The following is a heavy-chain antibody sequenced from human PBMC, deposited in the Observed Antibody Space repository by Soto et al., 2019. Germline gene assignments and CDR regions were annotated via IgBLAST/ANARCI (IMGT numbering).Heavy chain of an antibody. V-gene: IGHV3-30*03. CDR1: GFTFSSFG. CDR2: ISYDGSGK. Sequence: QVQLVESGGGVVQPGTSLTLSCAASGFTFSSFGIHWVRQAPGKGLEWVALISYDGSGKYYADSVRGRFTISRDNFMDTVFLQMNSLRTENTAVYYCARDRSKSGTFDYWGQGTLVTVSS. D-gene: IGHD6-25*01. J-gene: IGHJ4*02. CDR3: ARDRSKSGTFDY.